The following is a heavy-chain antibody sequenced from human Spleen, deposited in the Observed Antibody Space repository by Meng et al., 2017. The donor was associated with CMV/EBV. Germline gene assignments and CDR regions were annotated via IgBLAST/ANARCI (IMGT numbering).Heavy chain of an antibody. J-gene: IGHJ6*02. CDR2: VIPIIDVT. CDR3: ARDFQHHYYGMDV. CDR1: GGTFSNNA. Sequence: SVKVSCKASGGTFSNNAISWVRQAPGQGLEWMGGVIPIIDVTKYAQKFQGRVTITADPSTSTAYMELSSLRFEDTAVYYCARDFQHHYYGMDVWGQGTTVTVSS. V-gene: IGHV1-69*10. D-gene: IGHD6-13*01.